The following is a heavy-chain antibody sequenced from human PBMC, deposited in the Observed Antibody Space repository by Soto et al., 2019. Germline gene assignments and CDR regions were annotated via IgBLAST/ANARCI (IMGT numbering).Heavy chain of an antibody. D-gene: IGHD3-16*01. Sequence: PGGSLRLSCVGSGFIFGSYEMNWVRQAPGKGLQWVSHISGRGGTIYYADSVKGRFTISRDNAKKSVYLQMNRLRAEDTAIYYCVRDLRGEGDYWGQGTLVVVSS. CDR3: VRDLRGEGDY. J-gene: IGHJ4*02. V-gene: IGHV3-48*03. CDR1: GFIFGSYE. CDR2: ISGRGGTI.